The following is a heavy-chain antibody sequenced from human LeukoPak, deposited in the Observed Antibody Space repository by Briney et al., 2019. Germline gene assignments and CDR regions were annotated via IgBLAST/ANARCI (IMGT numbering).Heavy chain of an antibody. CDR1: GFTVSSNY. Sequence: GGSLRLSCAASGFTVSSNYMSWVRQAPGKRLEWVSVIYSGGSTYYADSVKGRFTISRDNSKNTLYLQMNSLRAEDTAVYYCARDFRLSLDYWGQGTLVTVSS. CDR3: ARDFRLSLDY. D-gene: IGHD4/OR15-4a*01. CDR2: IYSGGST. J-gene: IGHJ4*02. V-gene: IGHV3-66*01.